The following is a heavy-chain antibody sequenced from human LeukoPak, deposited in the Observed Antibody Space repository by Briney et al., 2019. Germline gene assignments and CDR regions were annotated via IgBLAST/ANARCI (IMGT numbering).Heavy chain of an antibody. V-gene: IGHV4-34*01. CDR2: INHSGST. D-gene: IGHD5-12*01. CDR1: GGSFSGYY. Sequence: PSEALSLTCAVYGGSFSGYYWSWIRQPPGKGLEWIGEINHSGSTNYNPSLKSRVTISVDTSKNQFSLKLSSVTAADTAVYYCARHQSGYNWFDPWGQGTLVTVSS. CDR3: ARHQSGYNWFDP. J-gene: IGHJ5*02.